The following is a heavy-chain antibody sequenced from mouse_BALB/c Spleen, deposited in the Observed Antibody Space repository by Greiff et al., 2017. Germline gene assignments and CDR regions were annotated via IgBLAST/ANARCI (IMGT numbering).Heavy chain of an antibody. V-gene: IGHV1-80*01. Sequence: QVQLKQSGAELVRPGSSVKISCKASGYAFSSYWMNWVKQRPGQGLEWIGQIYPGDGDTNYNGKFKGKATLTADKSSSTAYMQLSSLTSEDSAVYFCARLHYSTRAMDDWGQGTSVTVSS. CDR2: IYPGDGDT. CDR1: GYAFSSYW. D-gene: IGHD1-2*01. J-gene: IGHJ4*01. CDR3: ARLHYSTRAMDD.